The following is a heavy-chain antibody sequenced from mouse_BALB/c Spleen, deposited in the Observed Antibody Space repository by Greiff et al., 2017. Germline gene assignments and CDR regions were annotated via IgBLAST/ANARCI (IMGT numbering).Heavy chain of an antibody. CDR1: GYSITSDYA. Sequence: EVQLQESGPGLVKPSQSLSLTCTVTGYSITSDYAWNWIRQFPGNKLEWMGYISYSGSTSYNPSLKSRISITRDTSKNQFFLQLNSVTTEDTATYYCAVGNYLYYFDYWGQGTTLTVSS. CDR3: AVGNYLYYFDY. CDR2: ISYSGST. J-gene: IGHJ2*01. D-gene: IGHD2-1*01. V-gene: IGHV3-2*02.